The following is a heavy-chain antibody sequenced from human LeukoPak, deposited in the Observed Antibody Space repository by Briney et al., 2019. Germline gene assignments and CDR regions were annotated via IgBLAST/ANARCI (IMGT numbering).Heavy chain of an antibody. CDR2: ISSSGGNI. CDR1: GFTFSDYY. Sequence: GGSLRLSCAASGFTFSDYYMSWIRQAPGKGLEWISYISSSGGNIYFADAVKGRFTMSRDNARGSLYLQMNSLRADDTAIYYCARRRDYFDYWGQGTLVTVSS. CDR3: ARRRDYFDY. V-gene: IGHV3-11*01. J-gene: IGHJ4*02.